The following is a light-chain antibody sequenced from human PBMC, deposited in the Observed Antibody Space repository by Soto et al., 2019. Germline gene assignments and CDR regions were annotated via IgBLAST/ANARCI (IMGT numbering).Light chain of an antibody. V-gene: IGKV1-5*01. Sequence: DIQMTQSPPTLSASVGDRVTITCRASQSIRHYLAWYQQMPGKAPKLLIYGASTLQSGVPSRFSGSGSGTEFTLTISSLQPDDFGTYFCEPHTSYSQTFAQGTKV. CDR3: EPHTSYSQT. CDR1: QSIRHY. CDR2: GAS. J-gene: IGKJ1*01.